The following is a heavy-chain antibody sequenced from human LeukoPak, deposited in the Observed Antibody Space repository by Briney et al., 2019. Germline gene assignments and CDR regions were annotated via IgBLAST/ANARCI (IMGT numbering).Heavy chain of an antibody. CDR1: GFPFSSYA. D-gene: IGHD3-10*01. CDR3: AKYGLAGSGRYHDAFDM. Sequence: TGGSLRLSCSASGFPFSSYAMHWVRQAPGKGLEYVSAISDSGGSTYYADSVKGRFTISRDNSKNTLYLIMNSLRADDTAVYYCAKYGLAGSGRYHDAFDMWGQGTVVTVSS. CDR2: ISDSGGST. J-gene: IGHJ3*02. V-gene: IGHV3-64*04.